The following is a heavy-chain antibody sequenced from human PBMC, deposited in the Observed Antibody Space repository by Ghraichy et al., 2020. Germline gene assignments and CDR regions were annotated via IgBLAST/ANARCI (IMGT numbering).Heavy chain of an antibody. D-gene: IGHD3-16*01. Sequence: GGSLRLSCTASGFTFSNSAMSWVRQAPGKGLEWVSGVSGSGSSTYYADSVKGRFTISRDNSKNTLYLEMNSLRADDTAVYYCAKDIWGSGWGQGTLVTVSS. J-gene: IGHJ4*02. CDR2: VSGSGSST. CDR3: AKDIWGSG. V-gene: IGHV3-23*01. CDR1: GFTFSNSA.